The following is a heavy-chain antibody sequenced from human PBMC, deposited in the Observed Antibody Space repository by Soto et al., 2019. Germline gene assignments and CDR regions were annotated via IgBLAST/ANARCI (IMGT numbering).Heavy chain of an antibody. Sequence: EVQLVESGGGLVQPGGSLRLSCATSGFTFSAYDMHWVRQATGKGLEWVSAIGTQHDAYYPDSVKGRFTISRENAKNSLYLQNNSLRAGDTAVYYCARQASYWHGGGGWLDPWGQGTLVTVSS. V-gene: IGHV3-13*01. D-gene: IGHD2-8*02. CDR1: GFTFSAYD. CDR2: IGTQHDA. J-gene: IGHJ5*02. CDR3: ARQASYWHGGGGWLDP.